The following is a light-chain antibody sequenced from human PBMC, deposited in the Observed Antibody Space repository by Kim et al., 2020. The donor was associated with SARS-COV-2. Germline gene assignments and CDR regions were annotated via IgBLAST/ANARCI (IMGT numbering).Light chain of an antibody. Sequence: SASVGDRVTITCQASQDIERYLNWFQQKPGKAPKLLIYDASNLEFGVPSRFSGSGSGTHFSFTITSLHPEDVATYYCQQSDKLPLTFGPGTKVDIK. CDR1: QDIERY. CDR3: QQSDKLPLT. V-gene: IGKV1-33*01. CDR2: DAS. J-gene: IGKJ3*01.